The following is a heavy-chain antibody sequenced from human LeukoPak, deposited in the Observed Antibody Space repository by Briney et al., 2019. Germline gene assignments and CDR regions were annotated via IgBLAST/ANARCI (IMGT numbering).Heavy chain of an antibody. V-gene: IGHV4-4*07. CDR3: AQTNWNYGADWLDP. D-gene: IGHD1-7*01. CDR2: IYASGST. J-gene: IGHJ5*02. Sequence: GSLRLSCATSGFTFSNYWMSWIRQPAGKGLEWIGRIYASGSTNYNPSLKSRVTMSVDTSKNQFSLKLSSVTAADTAVYYCAQTNWNYGADWLDPWGQGTLVTVSS. CDR1: GFTFSNYW.